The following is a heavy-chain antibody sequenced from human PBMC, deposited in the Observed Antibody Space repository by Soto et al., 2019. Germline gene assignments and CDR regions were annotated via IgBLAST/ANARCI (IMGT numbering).Heavy chain of an antibody. Sequence: QVQLVQSGAEVKKPGASVKVSCNASGYSFSNYGINWVRQAPGQGLEWRGWISTYNGRTKYAQKVRGRVTLTTDAPESTADMELGSLISDDAAVYYCYRGSGTYSGRFDAWGQGTLVTV. V-gene: IGHV1-18*01. D-gene: IGHD1-26*01. CDR1: GYSFSNYG. CDR2: ISTYNGRT. J-gene: IGHJ5*02. CDR3: YRGSGTYSGRFDA.